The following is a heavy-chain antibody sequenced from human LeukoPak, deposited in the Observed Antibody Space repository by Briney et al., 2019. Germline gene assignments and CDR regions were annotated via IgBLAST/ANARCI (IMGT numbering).Heavy chain of an antibody. V-gene: IGHV3-30*18. Sequence: GRSLRLSCAASGFSFVSHAMNWVRQAPGKGLEWVALISYDGSNTYYADSVKGRFSISRESSKNTLYLQMNSLRAEDTAIYYCAKNRGYGSGSYRHFDHWGQGTLVTVSS. D-gene: IGHD3-10*01. J-gene: IGHJ4*02. CDR3: AKNRGYGSGSYRHFDH. CDR1: GFSFVSHA. CDR2: ISYDGSNT.